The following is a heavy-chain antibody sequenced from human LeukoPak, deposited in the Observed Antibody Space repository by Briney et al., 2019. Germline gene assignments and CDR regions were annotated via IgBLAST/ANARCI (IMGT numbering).Heavy chain of an antibody. CDR1: GVSISSSSYY. J-gene: IGHJ5*02. V-gene: IGHV4-39*01. D-gene: IGHD3-10*01. CDR3: ARRGLLWFGELFSHNWFDP. CDR2: IYYSGST. Sequence: PSETLSLTCTVSGVSISSSSYYWGWIRQPPGKGLEWIGSIYYSGSTYYNPSLKSRVTISVDTSKNQFSLKLSSVTAADTAVYYCARRGLLWFGELFSHNWFDPWGQGTLVTVSS.